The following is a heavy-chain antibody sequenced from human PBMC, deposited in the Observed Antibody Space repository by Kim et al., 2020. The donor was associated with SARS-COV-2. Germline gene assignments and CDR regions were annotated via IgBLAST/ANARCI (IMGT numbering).Heavy chain of an antibody. J-gene: IGHJ5*02. CDR2: IYHSGST. D-gene: IGHD5-18*01. CDR1: GGSISSSNW. V-gene: IGHV4-4*02. CDR3: AREGYSYGHDP. Sequence: SETLSLTCAVSGGSISSSNWWSWLRQPPGKGLGWIGEIYHSGSTNYSPSLKSRFTISVDKSKNQFSLKLSSVTAADTAVYYCAREGYSYGHDPWGQGTLVTVSS.